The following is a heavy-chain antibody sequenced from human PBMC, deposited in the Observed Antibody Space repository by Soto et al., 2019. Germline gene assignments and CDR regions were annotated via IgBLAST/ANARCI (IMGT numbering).Heavy chain of an antibody. CDR1: GYSISSGYY. Sequence: SETLSLTCAVSGYSISSGYYWGWIRQPPGKGLEWIGSIYHSGSTYYNPSLKSRVTISVDTSKNQFSLKLSSVTAADTAVYYCARVPSGQLRSDWFDPWGQGTLVT. J-gene: IGHJ5*02. V-gene: IGHV4-38-2*01. CDR2: IYHSGST. CDR3: ARVPSGQLRSDWFDP. D-gene: IGHD5-12*01.